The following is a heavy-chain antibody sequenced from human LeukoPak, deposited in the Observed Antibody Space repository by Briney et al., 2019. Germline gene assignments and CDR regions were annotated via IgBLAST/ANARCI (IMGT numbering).Heavy chain of an antibody. CDR2: ISGSGGST. CDR1: GFTFSSYA. J-gene: IGHJ4*02. Sequence: GGSLRLSCAASGFTFSSYAMSWVRQAPGKGLEWVSAISGSGGSTYYADSVKGRFTISRDNSKNTLYLQMNSLRAEDTAVYYCARDRGGSGWYYYFDYWGQGTLVTVSS. V-gene: IGHV3-23*01. CDR3: ARDRGGSGWYYYFDY. D-gene: IGHD6-19*01.